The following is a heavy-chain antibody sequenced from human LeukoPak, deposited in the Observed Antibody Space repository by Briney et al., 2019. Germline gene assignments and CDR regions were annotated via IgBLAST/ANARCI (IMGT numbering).Heavy chain of an antibody. V-gene: IGHV3-48*04. Sequence: GGSLRLSCAASGFTFSSYSMNWVRQAPGKGLEWVSYISSSSSTIYYADSVKGRFTISRDNAKNSLYLQMNSLRAEDTAVYYCARGAPPNYYDSSGFDAFDIWGQGTMVTVSS. J-gene: IGHJ3*02. CDR2: ISSSSSTI. D-gene: IGHD3-22*01. CDR1: GFTFSSYS. CDR3: ARGAPPNYYDSSGFDAFDI.